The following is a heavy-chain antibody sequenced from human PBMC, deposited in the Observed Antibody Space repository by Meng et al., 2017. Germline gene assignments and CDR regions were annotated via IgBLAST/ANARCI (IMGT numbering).Heavy chain of an antibody. J-gene: IGHJ5*02. D-gene: IGHD6-6*01. CDR2: IYSGCST. CDR3: ARESMYNWFDP. V-gene: IGHV3-66*02. Sequence: EVRLVGSGGGLVQPGGSLRLSCAVSGFTVSSNYMSWVRQAPGKGLDWVSVIYSGCSTYDADSVKGRFTISRDNSKNTLYRQMNSLRAEDTAVYYCARESMYNWFDPWGQGTLVTVSS. CDR1: GFTVSSNY.